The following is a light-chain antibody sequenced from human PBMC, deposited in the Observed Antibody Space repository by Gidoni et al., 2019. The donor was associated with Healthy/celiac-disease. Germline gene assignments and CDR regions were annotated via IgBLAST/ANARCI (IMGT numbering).Light chain of an antibody. CDR1: QSVSSN. J-gene: IGKJ1*01. CDR2: GAS. V-gene: IGKV3-15*01. CDR3: QQYKNWPPWT. Sequence: EIVMTQSPATLSVSPGERATLSCRASQSVSSNLDWYQQKPGQAPRLLIYGASTRATGIPARFSGSGSGREFTLIISSLQSEDFAVYYCQQYKNWPPWTFGQGTKVEIK.